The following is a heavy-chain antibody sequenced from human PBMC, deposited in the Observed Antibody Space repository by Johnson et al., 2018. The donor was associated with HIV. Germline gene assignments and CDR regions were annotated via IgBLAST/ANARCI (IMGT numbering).Heavy chain of an antibody. J-gene: IGHJ3*02. D-gene: IGHD7-27*01. CDR3: ARVGLTGAQTGDAFDI. Sequence: QVQLVESGGGVVQAGRSLRLSCAASGFTFSSYGMHWVRQAPGKGLEWVAVISNDGSNKFYADSVKGRFTISRDNSKNTLYLQMNSLRAEDTAVYYCARVGLTGAQTGDAFDIWGQGTMVTVSS. CDR1: GFTFSSYG. V-gene: IGHV3-30*03. CDR2: ISNDGSNK.